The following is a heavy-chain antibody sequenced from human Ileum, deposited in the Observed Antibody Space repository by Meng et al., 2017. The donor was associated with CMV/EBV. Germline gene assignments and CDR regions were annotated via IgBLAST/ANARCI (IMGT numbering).Heavy chain of an antibody. Sequence: FTVNNKDMSWVRQAPGKGLEWVSFIYGGVTTSYADSVKGRFTISRDNSRNTLYLQMNSLRAEDTAVYYCASFKQQLAGGTYWYFDLWGRGTLVTVSS. J-gene: IGHJ2*01. D-gene: IGHD6-13*01. CDR1: FTVNNKD. V-gene: IGHV3-66*02. CDR3: ASFKQQLAGGTYWYFDL. CDR2: IYGGVTT.